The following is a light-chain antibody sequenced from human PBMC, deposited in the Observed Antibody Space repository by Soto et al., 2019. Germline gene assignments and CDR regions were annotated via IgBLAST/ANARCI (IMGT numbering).Light chain of an antibody. V-gene: IGKV3-11*01. J-gene: IGKJ5*01. CDR3: QQRSDSIT. CDR1: HSVTPH. Sequence: EVVLTQSAYALSLSAGERATLSCWASHSVTPHLAWFQQRPGQTPRLLIYDASTRAPGIPARFSGRGSGADFTLTISSLEPEDSPVYCCQQRSDSITFGQGTRLEIK. CDR2: DAS.